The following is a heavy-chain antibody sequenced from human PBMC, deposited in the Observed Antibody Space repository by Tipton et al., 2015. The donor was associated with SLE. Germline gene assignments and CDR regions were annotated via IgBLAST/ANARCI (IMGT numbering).Heavy chain of an antibody. D-gene: IGHD1/OR15-1a*01. CDR2: ISHRGST. CDR3: ARGRNSWNNEAFHI. CDR1: GGSFSGYY. V-gene: IGHV4-34*01. J-gene: IGHJ3*02. Sequence: TLSLTCAVYGGSFSGYYWSWIRQPPGKGLEWIGDISHRGSTNYNPSLKSRVTISADTSKNQFSLRLSSVTAADTAVYYCARGRNSWNNEAFHIWGQGTMVTVSS.